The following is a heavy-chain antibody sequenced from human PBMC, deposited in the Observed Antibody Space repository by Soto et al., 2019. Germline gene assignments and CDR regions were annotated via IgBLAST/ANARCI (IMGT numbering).Heavy chain of an antibody. D-gene: IGHD3-22*01. CDR3: ARGYDRVGPNWFDP. V-gene: IGHV1-2*04. CDR2: INPNSGGT. CDR1: GYTFTGYY. J-gene: IGHJ5*02. Sequence: ASVKVSCKASGYTFTGYYMHWVRQAPGQGLEWMGWINPNSGGTNYAQKFQGWVTMTRDTSISTAYMELSRLRSDDTAVYYCARGYDRVGPNWFDPWGQGTLVTVSS.